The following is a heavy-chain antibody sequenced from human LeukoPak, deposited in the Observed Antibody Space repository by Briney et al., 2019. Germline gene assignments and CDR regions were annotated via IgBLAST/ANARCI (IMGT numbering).Heavy chain of an antibody. Sequence: GGSLRLSCAASGFSVSSNYMTWVRQAPGKGLEWVSGISGSGGSTYDADSVKGRFTISRDNSKNTLYLQMNSLRVEDTAVYYCANAPAYGLPLYWGQGTLVSVSS. D-gene: IGHD4-17*01. CDR3: ANAPAYGLPLY. V-gene: IGHV3-23*01. CDR1: GFSVSSNY. CDR2: ISGSGGST. J-gene: IGHJ4*02.